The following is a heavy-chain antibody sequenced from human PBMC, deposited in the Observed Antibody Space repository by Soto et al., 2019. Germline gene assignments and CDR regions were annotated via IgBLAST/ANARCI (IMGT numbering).Heavy chain of an antibody. V-gene: IGHV4-30-2*01. J-gene: IGHJ4*02. CDR2: IYHSGST. Sequence: TSETLSLTCAVSGGSISSGGYSWSWIRQPPGKGLEWIGYIYHSGSTYYNPSLKSRVTISVDRSKNQFSLKLSSVTAADTAVYYCARDHHILDYWGQGTLVTVSS. CDR3: ARDHHILDY. CDR1: GGSISSGGYS.